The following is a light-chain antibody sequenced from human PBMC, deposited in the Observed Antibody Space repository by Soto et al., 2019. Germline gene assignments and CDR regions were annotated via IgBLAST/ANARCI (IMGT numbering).Light chain of an antibody. V-gene: IGKV1-39*01. CDR1: QSISSY. CDR3: QQSYSTPFT. J-gene: IGKJ3*01. Sequence: DIQITQSPSSLSASVGYRVTITCRASQSISSYLNWYQQKPGKAPKLLIYAASSLQSGVPSRFSGSGSGTDLTLTISSLQPEDFATYYCQQSYSTPFTFGPGTKVDI. CDR2: AAS.